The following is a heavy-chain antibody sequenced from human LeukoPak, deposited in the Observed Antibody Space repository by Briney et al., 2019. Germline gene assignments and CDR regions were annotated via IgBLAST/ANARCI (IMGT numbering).Heavy chain of an antibody. CDR2: ISGSGGST. V-gene: IGHV3-23*01. CDR3: AKACGTSCYLAFDI. CDR1: EFTFRSYA. J-gene: IGHJ3*02. Sequence: GGSLGLSFAASEFTFRSYARSGVRRAPGKGLEWSSAISGSGGSTYYADSVKGRFTISRDNSKNTLYLQMNSLRAEDTAVYYCAKACGTSCYLAFDIWGQGTMVTVSS. D-gene: IGHD2-2*01.